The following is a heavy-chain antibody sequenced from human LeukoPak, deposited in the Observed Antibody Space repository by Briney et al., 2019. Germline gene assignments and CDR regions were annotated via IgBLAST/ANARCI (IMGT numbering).Heavy chain of an antibody. V-gene: IGHV1-3*01. CDR2: INGGNANT. J-gene: IGHJ5*02. CDR3: ARFTMTRGWFDP. Sequence: ASVKVSCKASGYTFTTYAMHWVRQAPGQRLEWMGWINGGNANTKYSQKFQGRVTITRDTSASKAYMELSSLRSEDTAIYYCARFTMTRGWFDPWGQGTLVTVSS. D-gene: IGHD3-22*01. CDR1: GYTFTTYA.